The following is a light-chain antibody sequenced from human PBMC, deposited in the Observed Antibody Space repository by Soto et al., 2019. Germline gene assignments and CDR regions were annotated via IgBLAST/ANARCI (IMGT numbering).Light chain of an antibody. CDR3: QQYGSSPLT. V-gene: IGKV3-20*01. Sequence: EIVLTQSPGTLSLSPGERATLSCMASQSVSSSYLAWYQQKPGQAPRLLIYGASSRATGIPDRFSGRGSGQGLTLAVSRLEPEDCAVYFCQQYGSSPLTLGAGTKGPI. CDR2: GAS. J-gene: IGKJ3*01. CDR1: QSVSSSY.